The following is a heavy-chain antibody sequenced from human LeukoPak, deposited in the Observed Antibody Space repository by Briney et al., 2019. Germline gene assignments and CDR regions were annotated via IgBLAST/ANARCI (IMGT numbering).Heavy chain of an antibody. Sequence: RSLRLSCAASGFTFSSYGMHWVRQAPGKGLEWVAVISYDGSNKYYADSVKGRFTISRDNSKNTLYLQVNSLRAEDTAVYYCAKDLVYLGYCSSTSCYAYAIDIWGQGTMVTVSS. CDR3: AKDLVYLGYCSSTSCYAYAIDI. CDR2: ISYDGSNK. V-gene: IGHV3-30*18. D-gene: IGHD2-2*01. CDR1: GFTFSSYG. J-gene: IGHJ3*02.